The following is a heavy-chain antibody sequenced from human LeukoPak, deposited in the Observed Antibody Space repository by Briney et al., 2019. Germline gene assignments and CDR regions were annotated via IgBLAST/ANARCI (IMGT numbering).Heavy chain of an antibody. D-gene: IGHD6-19*01. J-gene: IGHJ4*02. CDR2: LFYTGST. CDR3: ASGSYSSGWHPYFDS. V-gene: IGHV4-39*01. CDR1: GGSLSSSNYY. Sequence: SETLSLTCSVSGGSLSSSNYYWGCIRQPPGKGLEWIGSLFYTGSTYYNPSLKSRVTISVDTSKNQFSLTLSSVPAADTAIYYCASGSYSSGWHPYFDSWGQGTLVTVSS.